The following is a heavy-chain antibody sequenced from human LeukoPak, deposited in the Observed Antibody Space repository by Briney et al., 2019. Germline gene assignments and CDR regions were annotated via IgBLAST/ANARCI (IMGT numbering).Heavy chain of an antibody. D-gene: IGHD3-3*01. CDR2: ITGSGGNT. J-gene: IGHJ3*01. V-gene: IGHV3-23*01. CDR3: AKDRVFGVVIIGFDL. Sequence: PGGSLRLSCAASGFSFSDYAMAWVRQTPGKGLEWDSVITGSGGNTYYADSVKGRFSISRDNSKNTIYLHMNNLRAEDTAIYYCAKDRVFGVVIIGFDLWGQGTMVTVSS. CDR1: GFSFSDYA.